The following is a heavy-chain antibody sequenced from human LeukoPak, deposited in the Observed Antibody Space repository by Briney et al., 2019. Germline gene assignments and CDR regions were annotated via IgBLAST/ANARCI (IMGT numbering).Heavy chain of an antibody. V-gene: IGHV5-51*01. CDR3: ARSCGGDCFLYNWFDP. J-gene: IGHJ5*02. D-gene: IGHD2-21*02. Sequence: GESLKISCKGSGYTFTSYWIGWVRQMPGKGLEWMGIIYPGDSDTRYSPSFQGQVTISADKSISTAYLQWSSPKASDTAIYYCARSCGGDCFLYNWFDPWGQGTLVTVSS. CDR1: GYTFTSYW. CDR2: IYPGDSDT.